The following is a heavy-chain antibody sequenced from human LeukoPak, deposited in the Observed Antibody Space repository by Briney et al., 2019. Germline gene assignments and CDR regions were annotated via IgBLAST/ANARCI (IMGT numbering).Heavy chain of an antibody. Sequence: GGSLRLSCAASGFTVSSNYMSWVRQAPGKGLEWVSVIYSGGSTYYADSVKGRFTISRDNSKNTLYLQMNSLRAEDTAVYYCARAPIAAAGTFDYWGQGTLVTVSS. J-gene: IGHJ4*02. D-gene: IGHD6-13*01. V-gene: IGHV3-53*01. CDR3: ARAPIAAAGTFDY. CDR2: IYSGGST. CDR1: GFTVSSNY.